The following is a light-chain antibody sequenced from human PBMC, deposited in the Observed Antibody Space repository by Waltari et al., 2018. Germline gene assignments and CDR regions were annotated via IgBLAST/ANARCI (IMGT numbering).Light chain of an antibody. V-gene: IGKV3-20*01. CDR2: DAS. CDR3: QKYGSTPRP. J-gene: IGKJ4*01. CDR1: DTIIHW. Sequence: TQSPSTLSASVGDRVTITCRTSDTIIHWLAWYQQKPGQAPRLLIYDASRRATGIPDRFSGSGSGTDFTLTISRLEPEDFAVYYCQKYGSTPRPFGGGTKVEIK.